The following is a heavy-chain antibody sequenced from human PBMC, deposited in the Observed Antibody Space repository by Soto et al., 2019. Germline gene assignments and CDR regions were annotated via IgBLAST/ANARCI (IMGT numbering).Heavy chain of an antibody. CDR3: ARDGYSSSWSPEYYYYGMDV. D-gene: IGHD6-13*01. CDR1: GGTFSSYA. J-gene: IGHJ6*02. V-gene: IGHV1-69*13. CDR2: IIPIFGTA. Sequence: SVKVSCKASGGTFSSYAIGWVLQAPGQGPEWMGGIIPIFGTANYAQKFQGRVTITADESTSTAYMELSSLRSEDTAVYYCARDGYSSSWSPEYYYYGMDVWGQGTTVTVSS.